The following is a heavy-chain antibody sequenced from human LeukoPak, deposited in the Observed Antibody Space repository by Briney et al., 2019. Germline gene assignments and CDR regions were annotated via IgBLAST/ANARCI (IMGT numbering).Heavy chain of an antibody. CDR1: GFSFSDDF. J-gene: IGHJ6*02. Sequence: PGGSLRLSCAASGFSFSDDFMSWIRQAPGQRPEWVSYISHSGYTIQYADSVKGRFTISRDNAKNLLYLQMNSLRAEDTAVYYCARERGDIVAIWGQGTTVTVSS. CDR3: ARERGDIVAI. CDR2: ISHSGYTI. V-gene: IGHV3-11*01. D-gene: IGHD2-15*01.